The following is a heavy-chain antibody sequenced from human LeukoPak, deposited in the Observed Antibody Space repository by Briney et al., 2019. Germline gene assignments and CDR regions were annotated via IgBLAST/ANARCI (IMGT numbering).Heavy chain of an antibody. Sequence: SETLSLTCTVSGGSISSGDYYWGWIRQPPGKGLEWIGSIYYSGSTYHNPSLKSRVTISVDTSKNQFSLKLSSVTAADTAVYYCAGSRLVIPDYWGQGTLVTVSS. J-gene: IGHJ4*02. CDR3: AGSRLVIPDY. CDR1: GGSISSGDYY. V-gene: IGHV4-39*01. CDR2: IYYSGST. D-gene: IGHD3-9*01.